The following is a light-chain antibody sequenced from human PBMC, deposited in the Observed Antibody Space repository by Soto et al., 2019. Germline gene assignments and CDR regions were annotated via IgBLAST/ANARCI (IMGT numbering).Light chain of an antibody. CDR3: QQYDKYST. J-gene: IGKJ1*01. V-gene: IGKV1-5*01. CDR2: DAS. Sequence: LAWYQRKPGKAPNLLIYDASTLQGGVPSRFSGSGSGTEFTLTVTSLQPEDFATYFCQQYDKYSTFGHGTKVDIK.